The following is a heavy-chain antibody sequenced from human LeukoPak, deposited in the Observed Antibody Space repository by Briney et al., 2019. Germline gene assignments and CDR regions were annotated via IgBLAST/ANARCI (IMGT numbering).Heavy chain of an antibody. Sequence: PGGSLRLSCAASGFTFSSYSMNWVRQAPGKGLERVSSISSSSSYIYYADSVKGRFTISRDNAKNSLYLQMNSLRAEDTAVYYCARGFGGSFGTGTTGRFAAFDIRGQGTMVTVSS. CDR2: ISSSSSYI. CDR1: GFTFSSYS. CDR3: ARGFGGSFGTGTTGRFAAFDI. D-gene: IGHD1-1*01. J-gene: IGHJ3*02. V-gene: IGHV3-21*01.